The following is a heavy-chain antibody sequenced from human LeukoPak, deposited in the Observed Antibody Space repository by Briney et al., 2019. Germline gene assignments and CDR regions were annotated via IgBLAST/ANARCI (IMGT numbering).Heavy chain of an antibody. Sequence: GGSLRLSCAASGFTFSSYGMHWVRQAPGKGLEWVAFIRYDGSNKYYADSVKGRFTISRDNSKNTLYLQMNSLRAEDTAVYCCAKPKSGSLLLRSDYFDYWGQGTLVTVSS. CDR1: GFTFSSYG. J-gene: IGHJ4*02. D-gene: IGHD2-15*01. V-gene: IGHV3-30*02. CDR3: AKPKSGSLLLRSDYFDY. CDR2: IRYDGSNK.